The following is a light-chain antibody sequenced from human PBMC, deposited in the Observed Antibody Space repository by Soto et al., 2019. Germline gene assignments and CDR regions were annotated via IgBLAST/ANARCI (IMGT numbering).Light chain of an antibody. J-gene: IGKJ1*01. Sequence: DIQMTQSPSSLSASVVDRVTITCRASQGIAKSLAWYQQKPGKAPKLLIYSASTLQSGVPSRFSGSESETDFNLTISRQKPEDVATYYCQKYNSAPWTFGQGTKVENK. V-gene: IGKV1-27*01. CDR1: QGIAKS. CDR3: QKYNSAPWT. CDR2: SAS.